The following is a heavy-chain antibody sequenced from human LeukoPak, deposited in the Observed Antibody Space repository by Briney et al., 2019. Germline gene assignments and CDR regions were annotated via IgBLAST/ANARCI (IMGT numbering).Heavy chain of an antibody. V-gene: IGHV3-48*01. CDR2: ISSSSSTI. J-gene: IGHJ4*02. D-gene: IGHD3-22*01. CDR3: ARRDDSSGYQGY. Sequence: GGSLRLSCAASGFTFSSYSMNWVRQAPGKGLEWVSHISSSSSTIYYADSVKGRFTISRDNAKNSLYLQMNSLRAEDTAVYYCARRDDSSGYQGYWGQGTLVTVSS. CDR1: GFTFSSYS.